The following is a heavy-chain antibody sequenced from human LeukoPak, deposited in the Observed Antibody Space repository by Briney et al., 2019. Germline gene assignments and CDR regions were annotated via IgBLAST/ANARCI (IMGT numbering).Heavy chain of an antibody. J-gene: IGHJ2*01. CDR1: GFTFSSYS. V-gene: IGHV3-72*01. CDR2: IRNKANSYTT. CDR3: VRAVSGIDL. Sequence: GGSLRLSCAASGFTFSSYSMNWVRQAPGKGLEWVGRIRNKANSYTTKYAASVKGRFTISRDDSKNSVYLQMDSLKTEDTAVYYCVRAVSGIDLWGRGTLVTVSS.